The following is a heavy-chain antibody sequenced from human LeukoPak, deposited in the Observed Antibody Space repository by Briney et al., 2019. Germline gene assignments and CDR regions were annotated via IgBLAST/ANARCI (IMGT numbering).Heavy chain of an antibody. CDR3: ARAQAYSGRIFDY. J-gene: IGHJ4*02. D-gene: IGHD1-26*01. V-gene: IGHV4-61*09. CDR2: IYTSGST. CDR1: GGSISSGSYY. Sequence: SETLSLTCTVSGGSISSGSYYWSWIRQPAGKGLEWIGHIYTSGSTNYNPSLKSRVTISVDTSKNLFSLKLSSVTAADTAVYYCARAQAYSGRIFDYWGQGTLVTVSS.